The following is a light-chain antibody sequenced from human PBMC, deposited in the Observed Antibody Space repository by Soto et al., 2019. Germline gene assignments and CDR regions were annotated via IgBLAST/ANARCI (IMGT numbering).Light chain of an antibody. CDR1: QGISSY. J-gene: IGKJ1*01. Sequence: AIRMTPSPSSLSASTGDRVTITCRASQGISSYLAWYQQKPGKAPKLLIYAASTLQSGVPSRFSGSGSGTDFTLTSSCLQSEDVATYFCQQDYSYPQTFGQGTKVDIK. V-gene: IGKV1-8*01. CDR3: QQDYSYPQT. CDR2: AAS.